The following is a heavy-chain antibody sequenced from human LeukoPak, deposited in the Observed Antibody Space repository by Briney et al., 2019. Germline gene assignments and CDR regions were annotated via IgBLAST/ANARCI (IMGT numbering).Heavy chain of an antibody. J-gene: IGHJ5*02. D-gene: IGHD5-24*01. CDR3: ARAANTDLHGYDP. Sequence: GGSLRLSCAASGFTFSSYAMAWVRQAPGKGLEWLSYISSSSKINYADSVKGRFTISRDNAKNSLYLQMNSLRDEDTAVYYCARAANTDLHGYDPQGPGVLV. V-gene: IGHV3-48*02. CDR2: ISSSSKI. CDR1: GFTFSSYA.